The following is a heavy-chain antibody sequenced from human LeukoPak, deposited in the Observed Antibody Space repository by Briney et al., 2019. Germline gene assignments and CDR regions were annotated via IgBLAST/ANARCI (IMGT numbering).Heavy chain of an antibody. Sequence: SHTLSLTCTISGDSVSINSAAWNWIRQSPSRGLEWLGRTYYRPRLCNVYEVSVNSRLSINPDPSKTQFSLQLNSVTPEDMDVYYCASSHVLRFLEWLSPWYYHYYMDVWGKGTTVTVSS. V-gene: IGHV6-1*01. CDR2: TYYRPRLCN. D-gene: IGHD3-3*01. CDR3: ASSHVLRFLEWLSPWYYHYYMDV. CDR1: GDSVSINSAA. J-gene: IGHJ6*03.